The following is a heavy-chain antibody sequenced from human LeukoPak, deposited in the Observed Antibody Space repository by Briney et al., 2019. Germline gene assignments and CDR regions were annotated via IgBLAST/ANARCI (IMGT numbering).Heavy chain of an antibody. J-gene: IGHJ4*02. Sequence: PGGSLRLSCAASGFTFRNYVIHWVRQATGKGLEWVAVTSSDLNVKLYADSVKGRFTISRDNSRSTLYLQMNSLRPEDTAIYYCAREGYYGSGSPPSLYFDYWGQGTLVTVSS. D-gene: IGHD3-10*01. CDR3: AREGYYGSGSPPSLYFDY. CDR1: GFTFRNYV. CDR2: TSSDLNVK. V-gene: IGHV3-30-3*01.